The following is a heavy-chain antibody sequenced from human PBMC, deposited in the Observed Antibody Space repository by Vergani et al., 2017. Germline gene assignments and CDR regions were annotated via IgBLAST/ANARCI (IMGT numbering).Heavy chain of an antibody. V-gene: IGHV1-69*04. D-gene: IGHD3-10*01. CDR1: GGTFSSYA. CDR2: IIPILGIA. J-gene: IGHJ4*02. CDR3: ARDYMANGFGELYY. Sequence: QVQLVQSGAEVKKPGSSVKVSCKASGGTFSSYAISWVRQAPGQGLEWMGRIIPILGIANYAQKFQGRVTITADKSTSTAYMELSSLRSEDTAVYYCARDYMANGFGELYYWGQGTLVTVSS.